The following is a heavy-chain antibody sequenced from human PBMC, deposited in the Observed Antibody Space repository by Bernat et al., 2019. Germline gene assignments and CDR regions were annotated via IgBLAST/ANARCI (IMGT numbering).Heavy chain of an antibody. V-gene: IGHV4-31*03. CDR3: ARGASSYSMDV. J-gene: IGHJ6*02. Sequence: QVQLQESGPGLVKPSQTLSLTCTVSGGSISSGGYYWSWIRQHPGKGLEWIGYIYYSGSTYYNPSLKSRVTISVDTSKNQFFLKLSSVTAADTALYYCARGASSYSMDVWGQGTTVTVSS. CDR2: IYYSGST. D-gene: IGHD6-6*01. CDR1: GGSISSGGYY.